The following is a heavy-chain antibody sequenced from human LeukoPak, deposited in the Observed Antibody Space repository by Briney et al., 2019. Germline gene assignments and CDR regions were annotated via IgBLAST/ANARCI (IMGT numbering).Heavy chain of an antibody. CDR1: GGSVSSSEYY. D-gene: IGHD5-18*01. V-gene: IGHV4-39*01. Sequence: SETLSLTCIVSGGSVSSSEYYWGWIRQPPGKGLEWIGSIYYSGSTYYNPSLKSRVTISVDTSKSQFSLNLSSVTAADTAVYYCVRHRHNYGQPADFDFWGQGTLVTVSS. CDR2: IYYSGST. CDR3: VRHRHNYGQPADFDF. J-gene: IGHJ4*02.